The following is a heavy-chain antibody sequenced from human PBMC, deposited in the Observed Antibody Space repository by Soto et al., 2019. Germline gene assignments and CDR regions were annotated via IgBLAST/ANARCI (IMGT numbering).Heavy chain of an antibody. CDR3: ARVRQKYDSSGYMIGAFDI. D-gene: IGHD3-22*01. CDR1: GGTFSSYA. CDR2: IIPIFGTA. J-gene: IGHJ3*02. V-gene: IGHV1-69*01. Sequence: QVQLVQSGAEVKKPGSSVKVSCKASGGTFSSYAISWVRQAPGQGLEWMGGIIPIFGTANYAQKFQGRVTITADDSTSTAYMELSSLRSEDTAVYYCARVRQKYDSSGYMIGAFDIWGQGTMVTVSS.